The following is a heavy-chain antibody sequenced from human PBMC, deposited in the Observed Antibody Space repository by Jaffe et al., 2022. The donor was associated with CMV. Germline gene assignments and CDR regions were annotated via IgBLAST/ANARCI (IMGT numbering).Heavy chain of an antibody. V-gene: IGHV4-39*01. Sequence: QLQLQESGPGLVKPSETLSLTCTVSGGSISSSSYYWGWIRQPPGKGLEWIGSIYYSGSTYYNPSLKSRVTISVDTSKNQFSLKLSSVTAADTAVYYCARHALEIPLYYFDYWGQGTLVTVSS. CDR2: IYYSGST. J-gene: IGHJ4*02. CDR1: GGSISSSSYY. CDR3: ARHALEIPLYYFDY. D-gene: IGHD3-16*01.